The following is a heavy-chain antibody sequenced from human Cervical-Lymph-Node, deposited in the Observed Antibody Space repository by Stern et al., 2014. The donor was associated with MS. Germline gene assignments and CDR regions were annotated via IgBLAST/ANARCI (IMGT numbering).Heavy chain of an antibody. CDR1: GFSLSNARMG. CDR2: HFSNGEK. D-gene: IGHD3-10*01. V-gene: IGHV2-26*01. CDR3: ARILYDGAYRGDY. J-gene: IGHJ4*02. Sequence: QVTLRESGPVLVKPTETLMLTCTVSGFSLSNARMGVSWIRQPPGKALEWLRHHFSNGEKSYSTSLKSRLTISKDTSKSQVVLTMTNMDPVDTATYFCARILYDGAYRGDYCGQGTLVTVSS.